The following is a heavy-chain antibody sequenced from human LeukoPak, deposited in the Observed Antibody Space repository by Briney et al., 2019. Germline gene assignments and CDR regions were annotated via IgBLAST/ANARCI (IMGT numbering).Heavy chain of an antibody. CDR2: INSDGSDT. CDR3: ARGGGDHAFDV. CDR1: GFSFTTYW. Sequence: GGSLRLPCAASGFSFTTYWMHWVRRGPGKGLVWVSRINSDGSDTIYADSVKGRFTISRDNAKNTVYLQMDSLRAEDTAVYYCARGGGDHAFDVWGQGTMVTVSS. D-gene: IGHD2-21*02. V-gene: IGHV3-74*01. J-gene: IGHJ3*01.